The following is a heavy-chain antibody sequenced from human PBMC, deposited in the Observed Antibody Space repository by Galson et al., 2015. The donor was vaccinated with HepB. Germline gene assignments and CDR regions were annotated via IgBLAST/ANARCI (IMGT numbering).Heavy chain of an antibody. CDR3: ARSPLRFLDWLTCYDYYYMDV. CDR2: MNTNTGKP. V-gene: IGHV7-4-1*02. Sequence: SVKVSCKASGYTFTDYVVNWVRQAPGQGLEWMGWMNTNTGKPTYAPSFAGQFVFSLDTSVTTAYLQISSLETDDTAVYYCARSPLRFLDWLTCYDYYYMDVWGQGTQVTVSS. D-gene: IGHD3-3*01. CDR1: GYTFTDYV. J-gene: IGHJ6*03.